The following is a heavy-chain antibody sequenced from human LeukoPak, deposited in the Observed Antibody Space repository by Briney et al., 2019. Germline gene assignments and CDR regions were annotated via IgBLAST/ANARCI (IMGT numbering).Heavy chain of an antibody. J-gene: IGHJ4*02. CDR2: INPNSGGT. V-gene: IGHV1-2*02. CDR3: ARDLALNYDILTGYYNNLDY. Sequence: GASVKVSCKASGYTFTGYYMHWVRQAPGQGLEWMGWINPNSGGTNYAQKFQGRVTMNRDTSISTAYMELSRLRSDDTAVYYCARDLALNYDILTGYYNNLDYWGQGTLVTVSS. CDR1: GYTFTGYY. D-gene: IGHD3-9*01.